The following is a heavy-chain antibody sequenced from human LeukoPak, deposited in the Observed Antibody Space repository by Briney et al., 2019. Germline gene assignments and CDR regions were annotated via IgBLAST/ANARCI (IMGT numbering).Heavy chain of an antibody. CDR3: AKERTSEGYFDY. CDR1: GFTFSTYA. CDR2: LSGSGGST. J-gene: IGHJ4*02. Sequence: GGSLRLSCAASGFTFSTYAMSWVRQAPGKGLEWVSALSGSGGSTYYAESVKDRFTISRDNSKNTLYLQMNSLRAEDTAVYYCAKERTSEGYFDYWGQGTLVTVSS. D-gene: IGHD1-1*01. V-gene: IGHV3-23*01.